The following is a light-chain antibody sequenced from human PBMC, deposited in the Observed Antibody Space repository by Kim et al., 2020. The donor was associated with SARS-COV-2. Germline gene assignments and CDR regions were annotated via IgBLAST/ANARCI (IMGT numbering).Light chain of an antibody. CDR2: QDS. J-gene: IGLJ2*01. CDR1: KLGDKY. CDR3: QAWDSSTVV. Sequence: APPGQTASITCSGDKLGDKYACWYQQKPGQSPVLVIYQDSKRPSGIPERFSGSNSGNTATLTISGTQAMDEADYYCQAWDSSTVVFGGGTKLTVL. V-gene: IGLV3-1*01.